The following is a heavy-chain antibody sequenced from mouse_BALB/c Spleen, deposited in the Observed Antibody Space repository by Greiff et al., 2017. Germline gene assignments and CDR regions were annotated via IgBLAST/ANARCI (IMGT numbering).Heavy chain of an antibody. V-gene: IGHV5-6-3*01. D-gene: IGHD1-1*01. CDR1: GFTFSSYG. J-gene: IGHJ4*01. CDR2: INSNGGST. Sequence: EVKVVESGGGLVQPGGSLKLSCAASGFTFSSYGMSWVRQTPDKRLELVATINSNGGSTYYPDSVKGRFTISRDNAKNTLYLQMSSLKSEDTAMYYCAREGLLRFGDYWGQGTSVTVSS. CDR3: AREGLLRFGDY.